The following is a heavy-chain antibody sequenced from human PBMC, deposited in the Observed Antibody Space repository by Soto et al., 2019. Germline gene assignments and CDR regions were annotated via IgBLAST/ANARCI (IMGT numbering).Heavy chain of an antibody. CDR3: ARELNSGLGNLVL. CDR2: INPNSGVA. J-gene: IGHJ4*02. CDR1: GYTFTGYY. V-gene: IGHV1-2*02. Sequence: QVQLVQSGAELKKPGASVKVSCKASGYTFTGYYLHWVRQAPGQGLEWMGWINPNSGVANYAQRFHGRVTMTMDTSISTVYMEVTSLRYDDKAVFYCARELNSGLGNLVLWGQGTLVTVSS. D-gene: IGHD6-19*01.